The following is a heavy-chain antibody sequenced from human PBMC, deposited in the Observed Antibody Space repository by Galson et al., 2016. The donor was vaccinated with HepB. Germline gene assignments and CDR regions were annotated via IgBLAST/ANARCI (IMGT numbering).Heavy chain of an antibody. CDR3: TGVSSGTVRGVIFSTWQGYFDY. CDR1: GFTFRPYS. CDR2: ISSSSTYI. V-gene: IGHV3-21*01. D-gene: IGHD3-10*01. Sequence: SLRLSCAASGFTFRPYSMNWVRQAPGKGLEWVSSISSSSTYINYADSVKGRFTISRDNAKNSMYLQMNSLRDEDTAAYYCTGVSSGTVRGVIFSTWQGYFDYWGQGTLVTVSS. J-gene: IGHJ4*02.